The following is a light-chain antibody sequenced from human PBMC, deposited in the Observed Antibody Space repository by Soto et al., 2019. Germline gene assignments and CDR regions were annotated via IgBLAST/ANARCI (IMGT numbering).Light chain of an antibody. V-gene: IGKV3-20*01. CDR3: QQYGSSPGYT. CDR2: GAS. CDR1: QSVSSSY. Sequence: EIVLTQSPGTLSLSPGERATLSCRASQSVSSSYLAWYQQKPGQAPRLLLYGASSRATGIPDRFSGSGSGTDFTLTISRLEPEDFAVYYCQQYGSSPGYTFGQRTKLEIK. J-gene: IGKJ2*01.